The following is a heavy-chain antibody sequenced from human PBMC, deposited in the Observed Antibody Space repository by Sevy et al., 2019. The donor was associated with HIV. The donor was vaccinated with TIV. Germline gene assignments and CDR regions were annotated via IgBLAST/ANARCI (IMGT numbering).Heavy chain of an antibody. CDR2: ISYDGSNK. J-gene: IGHJ4*02. V-gene: IGHV3-30*18. CDR3: AKDLDGCSSTSCMPY. Sequence: GGSLRLSCAASGFTFSSYGMHWVRQAPGKGLEWVAVISYDGSNKYYADSVKGRLTISRDNSKNTLYLQMNSLRAEDTAVYYCAKDLDGCSSTSCMPYWGQGTLVTVSS. D-gene: IGHD2-2*01. CDR1: GFTFSSYG.